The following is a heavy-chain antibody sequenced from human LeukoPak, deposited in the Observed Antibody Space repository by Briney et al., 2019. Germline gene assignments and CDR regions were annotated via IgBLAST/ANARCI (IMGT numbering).Heavy chain of an antibody. D-gene: IGHD6-13*01. CDR1: GFTFSNYW. CDR3: ARDSTNILYSSSWETYYYYYGMDV. V-gene: IGHV3-7*01. J-gene: IGHJ6*02. Sequence: GGSLRLSCAASGFTFSNYWMSWVRQAPGKGLEWVANIKQDGSEKYYVDSVKGRFTISRDNAKNSLYLQMNSLRAEDTAVYYCARDSTNILYSSSWETYYYYYGMDVWGQGTTVTVSS. CDR2: IKQDGSEK.